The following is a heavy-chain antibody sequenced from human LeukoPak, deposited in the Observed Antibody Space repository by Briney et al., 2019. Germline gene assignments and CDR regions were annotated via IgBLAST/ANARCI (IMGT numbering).Heavy chain of an antibody. J-gene: IGHJ4*02. Sequence: AISGSGGSTYYADSVKGRFTISRDNSKNTLYLQMNSLRAEDTAVYYCATGLVPGRFDYWGQGTLVTVSS. D-gene: IGHD3-10*01. CDR3: ATGLVPGRFDY. V-gene: IGHV3-23*01. CDR2: ISGSGGST.